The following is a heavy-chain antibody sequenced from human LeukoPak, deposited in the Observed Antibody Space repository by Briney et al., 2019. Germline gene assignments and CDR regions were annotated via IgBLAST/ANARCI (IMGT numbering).Heavy chain of an antibody. CDR3: ARVEGRRSRAITEGANY. D-gene: IGHD1-26*01. CDR1: GGSFSDYY. J-gene: IGHJ4*02. CDR2: INHSGST. Sequence: SETLSLTCAVYGGSFSDYYWTWIRQPPGKGLEWIGEINHSGSTNYNPSLRSRVTISVDTSKNQFSLKLSSVTAADTAVYYCARVEGRRSRAITEGANYWGQGTLVTVSS. V-gene: IGHV4-34*01.